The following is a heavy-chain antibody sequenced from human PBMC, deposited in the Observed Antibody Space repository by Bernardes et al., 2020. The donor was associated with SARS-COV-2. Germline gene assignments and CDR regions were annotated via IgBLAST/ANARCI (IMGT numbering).Heavy chain of an antibody. Sequence: SETLSLTCAVYGDSLGAYYWSWIRQSPGKGLEWIGEINHSGSTNYNPSLKSRVTISVDTSKNQFSLKLSSVTAADTAVYYCARLTPQPGNGYFDWLIDWFDPWGQGTLVTVSS. J-gene: IGHJ5*02. CDR3: ARLTPQPGNGYFDWLIDWFDP. D-gene: IGHD3-9*01. V-gene: IGHV4-34*01. CDR1: GDSLGAYY. CDR2: INHSGST.